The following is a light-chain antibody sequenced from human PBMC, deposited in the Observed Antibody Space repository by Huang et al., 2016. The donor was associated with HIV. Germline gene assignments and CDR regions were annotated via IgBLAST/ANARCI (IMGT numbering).Light chain of an antibody. CDR3: QQYDYWPPVT. CDR2: GAS. J-gene: IGKJ1*01. CDR1: QSIKSN. Sequence: IVMTQSPVTLSVSPGERAALSCRAGQSIKSNLAWYQQKPGQAPRLLIYGASTRATGVPARFSGSGSGTEFTLTINNLQSDDFAVYYCQQYDYWPPVTFGQGTKVKI. V-gene: IGKV3-15*01.